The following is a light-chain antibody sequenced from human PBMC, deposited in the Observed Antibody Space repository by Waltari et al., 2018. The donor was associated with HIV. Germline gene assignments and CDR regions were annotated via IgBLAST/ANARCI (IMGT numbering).Light chain of an antibody. Sequence: QSVLTQPPSVSGAPGQRVTISCTGSSSNIGAGYDVHWYQQLPGTTPKLLVYGTVTRPSGVPDRFSGSKSATSASLAITGLQAEDEADYYCQSYDNSLSAWVFGGGTKLTVL. CDR2: GTV. CDR1: SSNIGAGYD. V-gene: IGLV1-40*01. J-gene: IGLJ3*02. CDR3: QSYDNSLSAWV.